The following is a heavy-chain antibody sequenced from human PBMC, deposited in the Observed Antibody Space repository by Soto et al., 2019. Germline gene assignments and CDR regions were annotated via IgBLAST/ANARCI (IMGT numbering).Heavy chain of an antibody. CDR2: ISSRRYTI. CDR1: GFSFSTYS. J-gene: IGHJ6*02. D-gene: IGHD3-16*01. CDR3: ARGGSSADNGRDV. Sequence: EVQLVESGGGLVQPGGSLRLSCAASGFSFSTYSMNWVRQAPGKGLEWVSYISSRRYTIYYVDSVKGRFTISRDNAKNSLYLQMNSQSDEDTAVYYCARGGSSADNGRDVWGQGTTVTVSS. V-gene: IGHV3-48*02.